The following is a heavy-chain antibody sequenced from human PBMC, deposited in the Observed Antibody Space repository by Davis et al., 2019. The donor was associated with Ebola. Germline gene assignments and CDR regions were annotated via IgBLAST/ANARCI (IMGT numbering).Heavy chain of an antibody. CDR3: TGIAAADLDY. Sequence: GGSLRLSCAASGFTFSGSAMHWVRQASGSLLSFFCRIRSKANSYATAYAASVKGRFTISRDDSKNTAYLQMNSLKTEDTAVYYCTGIAAADLDYWGQGTLVTVSS. CDR2: IRSKANSYAT. J-gene: IGHJ4*02. D-gene: IGHD6-13*01. CDR1: GFTFSGSA. V-gene: IGHV3-73*01.